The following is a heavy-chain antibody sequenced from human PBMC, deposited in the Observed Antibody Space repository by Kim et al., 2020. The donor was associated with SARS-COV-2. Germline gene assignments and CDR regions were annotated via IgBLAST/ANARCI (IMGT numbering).Heavy chain of an antibody. V-gene: IGHV1-18*01. D-gene: IGHD3-3*01. Sequence: ASVKVSCKASGYTFTSYGISWVRQAPGQGLEWMGWISAYNGNTNYAQKLQGRVTMTTYTSTSTAYMELRSLRSDDTAVYYCARGEGPYDFWSGYSLGYYYYGMDVWGQGTTVTVSS. CDR2: ISAYNGNT. CDR1: GYTFTSYG. J-gene: IGHJ6*02. CDR3: ARGEGPYDFWSGYSLGYYYYGMDV.